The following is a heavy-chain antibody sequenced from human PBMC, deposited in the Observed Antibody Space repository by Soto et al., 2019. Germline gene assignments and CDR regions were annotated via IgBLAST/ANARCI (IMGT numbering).Heavy chain of an antibody. J-gene: IGHJ6*02. CDR1: GFTFSSYA. CDR3: AKLGGEYYYYYGMDA. CDR2: ISGSGGST. Sequence: GGXLRLSCAASGFTFSSYAMSWVRQAPGKGLEWVSAISGSGGSTYYADSVKGRFTISRDNSKNTLYLQMNSLRAEDTAVYYCAKLGGEYYYYYGMDAWGQGTTVTVSS. D-gene: IGHD3-16*01. V-gene: IGHV3-23*01.